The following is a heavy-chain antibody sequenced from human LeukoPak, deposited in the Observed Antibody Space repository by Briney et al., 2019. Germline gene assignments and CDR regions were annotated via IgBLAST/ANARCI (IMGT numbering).Heavy chain of an antibody. CDR3: AKDDAWLRFGE. V-gene: IGHV3-23*01. J-gene: IGHJ4*02. CDR1: GFTFDTYN. CDR2: ISPSGDIR. D-gene: IGHD3-10*01. Sequence: GGSLRLSCEASGFTFDTYNFNWARQAPGKGLEWVSGISPSGDIRYYADSVKGRFTISRDNSKNTLYLEVISLTAEDTAVYYCAKDDAWLRFGEWSQGTLVTVSS.